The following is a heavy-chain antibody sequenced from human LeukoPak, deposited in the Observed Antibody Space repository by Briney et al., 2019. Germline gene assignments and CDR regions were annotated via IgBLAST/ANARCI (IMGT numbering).Heavy chain of an antibody. D-gene: IGHD6-13*01. V-gene: IGHV4-59*01. Sequence: SETLSLTCTVSDGSISSYYWSWIRQPPGKGLEWIGYIYYSGSTNYNPSLKSRVTISVDTSKNQFSLKLSSVTAADTAVYYCARGGAGYSPFDYWGQGTLVTVSS. CDR1: DGSISSYY. J-gene: IGHJ4*02. CDR3: ARGGAGYSPFDY. CDR2: IYYSGST.